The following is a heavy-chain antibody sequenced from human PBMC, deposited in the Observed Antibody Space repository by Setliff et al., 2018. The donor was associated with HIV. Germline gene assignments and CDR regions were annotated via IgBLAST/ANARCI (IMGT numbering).Heavy chain of an antibody. D-gene: IGHD1-7*01. V-gene: IGHV4-59*02. J-gene: IGHJ4*02. Sequence: PSETLSLTCTVSGGSVSDYFWNWIRQPPGKGLEWIGYIYYSGSTNYNPSLESRVSISVDTSKNQFSLRLSSATAADTAVYYCARGHTWNYYGGDYFDYWGQGSLVTVSS. CDR2: IYYSGST. CDR3: ARGHTWNYYGGDYFDY. CDR1: GGSVSDYF.